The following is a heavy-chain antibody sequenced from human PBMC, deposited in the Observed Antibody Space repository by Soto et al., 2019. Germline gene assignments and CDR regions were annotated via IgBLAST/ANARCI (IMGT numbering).Heavy chain of an antibody. CDR1: GGSISSGGYY. J-gene: IGHJ6*02. CDR2: IYYSGST. Sequence: SETLSLTCTVSGGSISSGGYYWSWIRQHPGKGLEWIGYIYYSGSTYYNPSLKSRVTISVDTSKNQFSLKLSSVTAADTAVYYCASSYGSGSYYGTLTRYYYYYGMDVWGQGTTVTVSS. CDR3: ASSYGSGSYYGTLTRYYYYYGMDV. D-gene: IGHD3-10*01. V-gene: IGHV4-31*03.